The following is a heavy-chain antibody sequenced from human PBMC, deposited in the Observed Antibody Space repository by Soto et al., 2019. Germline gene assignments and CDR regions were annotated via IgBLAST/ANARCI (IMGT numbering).Heavy chain of an antibody. CDR1: GFTLSAYD. J-gene: IGHJ6*02. CDR2: LGAADDP. D-gene: IGHD2-15*01. V-gene: IGHV3-13*05. CDR3: ARAYSGRLPRRADYYYAMDV. Sequence: GGSLRLSCAASGFTLSAYDMHWVRQAEGKGLEWVSALGAADDPYYLVSVKGRFTISRENAKNSLYLQMNNLRAGDTAVYYCARAYSGRLPRRADYYYAMDVWGQGTTVTVS.